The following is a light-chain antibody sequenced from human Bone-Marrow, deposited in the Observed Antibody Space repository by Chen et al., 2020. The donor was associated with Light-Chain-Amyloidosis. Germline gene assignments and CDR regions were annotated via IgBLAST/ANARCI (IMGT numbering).Light chain of an antibody. CDR2: EVT. CDR1: SSDVGGDNH. CDR3: SSYTITNTLV. V-gene: IGLV2-14*01. J-gene: IGLJ1*01. Sequence: QSALTQPASVSGSPGQSITISCTGTSSDVGGDNHVSWYQQHPDKAPKLMIYEVTNRPSWVPDRFSGSKSDNTASLTISGLQTEDEAAYVCSSYTITNTLVFGSGTRVTVL.